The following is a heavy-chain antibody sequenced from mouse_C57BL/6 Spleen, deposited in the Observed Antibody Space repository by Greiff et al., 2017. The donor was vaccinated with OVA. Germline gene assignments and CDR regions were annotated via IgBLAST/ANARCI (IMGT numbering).Heavy chain of an antibody. Sequence: QVQLQQSGPELVKPGASVKISCKASGYAFSSSWMNWVKQRPGKGLEWIGRIYPGDGDTNYNGKFKGKATLTADKSSSTAYMQLSSLTSEDSAVSFCASPYYSNYGYFDVWGTGTTVTVSS. CDR1: GYAFSSSW. CDR3: ASPYYSNYGYFDV. CDR2: IYPGDGDT. J-gene: IGHJ1*03. D-gene: IGHD2-5*01. V-gene: IGHV1-82*01.